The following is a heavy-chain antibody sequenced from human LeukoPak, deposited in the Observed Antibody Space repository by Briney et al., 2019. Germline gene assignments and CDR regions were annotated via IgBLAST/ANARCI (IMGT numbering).Heavy chain of an antibody. V-gene: IGHV3-23*01. CDR2: ISGSGGST. J-gene: IGHJ4*02. Sequence: GRSLRLSCAASASTFSSYAMRWVRHAPGKGLEWVSAISGSGGSTYYAYSVKGRFTISRDNFNNTLYLQMNSLRAEDTAVYYCAKDPLYYYDSSGWGDYWGQGTLVTVSS. CDR3: AKDPLYYYDSSGWGDY. D-gene: IGHD3-22*01. CDR1: ASTFSSYA.